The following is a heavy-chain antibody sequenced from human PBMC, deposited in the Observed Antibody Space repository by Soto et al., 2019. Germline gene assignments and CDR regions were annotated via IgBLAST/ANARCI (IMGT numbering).Heavy chain of an antibody. CDR2: IYYTGST. CDR3: ARHQAVLHDTSTYYYVGWFDP. Sequence: PSETLSLTCTVSGGSIRSTYYWGWIRQTPGKALEWIGSIYYTGSTFYSPSLKSRVTISVDTSTNQFSLKLSSVTAADTAVYYCARHQAVLHDTSTYYYVGWFDPWGQGTLVTVSS. J-gene: IGHJ5*02. D-gene: IGHD3-10*02. V-gene: IGHV4-39*01. CDR1: GGSIRSTYY.